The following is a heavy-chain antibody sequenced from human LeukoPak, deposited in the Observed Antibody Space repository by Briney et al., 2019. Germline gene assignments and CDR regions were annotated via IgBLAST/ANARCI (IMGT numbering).Heavy chain of an antibody. CDR1: GGSFSGYY. D-gene: IGHD3-3*01. CDR3: AREASYYDFWSGYLNWFDP. V-gene: IGHV4-34*01. J-gene: IGHJ5*02. Sequence: SETLSLTCAVYGGSFSGYYWSWIRQPPGKGLEWIGEINHSGSTYYNPSLKSRVTISVDTSKNQFSLKLSSVTAADTAVYYCAREASYYDFWSGYLNWFDPWGQGTLVTVSS. CDR2: INHSGST.